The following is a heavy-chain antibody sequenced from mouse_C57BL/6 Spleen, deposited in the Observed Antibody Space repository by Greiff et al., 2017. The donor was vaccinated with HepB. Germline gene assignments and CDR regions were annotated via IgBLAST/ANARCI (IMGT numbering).Heavy chain of an antibody. V-gene: IGHV1-81*01. Sequence: VQLQQSGAELARPGASVKLSCKASGYTFTSYGISWVKQRTGQGLEWIGEIYPRSGNTYYNEKFKGKATLTADKSSSTAYMELRSLTSEDSAVFFCASPNYYGSSYYAMDYWGQGTSFTVAS. CDR2: IYPRSGNT. J-gene: IGHJ4*01. D-gene: IGHD1-1*01. CDR1: GYTFTSYG. CDR3: ASPNYYGSSYYAMDY.